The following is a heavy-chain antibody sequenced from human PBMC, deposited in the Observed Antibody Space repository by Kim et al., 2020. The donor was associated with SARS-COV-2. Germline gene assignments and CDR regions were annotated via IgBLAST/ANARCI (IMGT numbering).Heavy chain of an antibody. J-gene: IGHJ6*02. Sequence: SETLSLTCTVFVDSINTYYWSWIRQPPGKGLEWIGYIYSSGSINYNPSLKRRVTISLDTTNKQLSLKLSSVTAADTAVYFCARSRLRELYYGLDVWGLGT. CDR2: IYSSGSI. V-gene: IGHV4-59*01. D-gene: IGHD1-26*01. CDR3: ARSRLRELYYGLDV. CDR1: VDSINTYY.